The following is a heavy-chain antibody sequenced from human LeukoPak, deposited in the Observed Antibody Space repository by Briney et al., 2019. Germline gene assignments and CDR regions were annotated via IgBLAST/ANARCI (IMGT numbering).Heavy chain of an antibody. CDR1: GGSISSSSYY. CDR3: ARFYRRGFDY. J-gene: IGHJ4*02. D-gene: IGHD1-14*01. Sequence: SETLSLTCTVSGGSISSSSYYWGWIRQPPGKGLEWIGSIYYSGSTYYNPSLKSRVTISVDTSKNQFSLKLSSVTAADTAVYYCARFYRRGFDYWGQGTLVTVSS. V-gene: IGHV4-39*07. CDR2: IYYSGST.